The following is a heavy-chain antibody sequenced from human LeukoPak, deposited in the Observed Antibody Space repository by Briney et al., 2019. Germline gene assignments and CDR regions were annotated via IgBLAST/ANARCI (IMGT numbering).Heavy chain of an antibody. Sequence: SETLSLTCTVSGGSISPYFWSWIRQPPGKGLEWIGYISYTGSTNYNPSLKSRVTISVDTSKNQFSLQLSSVTAADTAVYYCARHRGYYYYYYMDVWGKGTTVTVSS. CDR1: GGSISPYF. V-gene: IGHV4-59*08. CDR3: ARHRGYYYYYYMDV. J-gene: IGHJ6*03. CDR2: ISYTGST.